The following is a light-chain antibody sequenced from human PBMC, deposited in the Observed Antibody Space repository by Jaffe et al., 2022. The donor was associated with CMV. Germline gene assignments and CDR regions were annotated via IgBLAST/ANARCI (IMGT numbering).Light chain of an antibody. V-gene: IGLV1-40*01. J-gene: IGLJ2*01. CDR2: SNT. Sequence: QSVLTQPPSVSGAPGQRVTIACTGTSSNLGAGYDVQWYQQVPGTAPKLLIYSNTNRPSGVPDRFSGSKSGTSASLVITGLQAEDEAEYYCQSYDITLPINIVFGGGTKLTVL. CDR3: QSYDITLPINIV. CDR1: SSNLGAGYD.